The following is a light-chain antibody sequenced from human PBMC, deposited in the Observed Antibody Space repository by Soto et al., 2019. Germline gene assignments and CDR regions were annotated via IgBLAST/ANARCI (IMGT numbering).Light chain of an antibody. CDR3: HQYGRSPFT. CDR2: GAS. Sequence: EIVLTQSPGTLSLSPGERATLSCRASQRVSSNNLAWYQQRPGQAPRVVIYGASTRATGTPERFSGSGSGTDFTLTISSLEPEYFAVYYCHQYGRSPFTFGRGTKVDIK. CDR1: QRVSSNN. J-gene: IGKJ3*01. V-gene: IGKV3-20*01.